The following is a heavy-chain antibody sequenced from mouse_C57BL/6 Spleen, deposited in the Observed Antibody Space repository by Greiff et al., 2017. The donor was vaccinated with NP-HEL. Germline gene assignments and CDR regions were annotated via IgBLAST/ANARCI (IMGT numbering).Heavy chain of an antibody. D-gene: IGHD2-2*01. V-gene: IGHV5-12*01. CDR3: ARSGGYDFYAMDY. J-gene: IGHJ4*01. CDR1: GFTFSDYY. Sequence: EVQGVESGGGLVQPGGSLKLSCAASGFTFSDYYMYWVRQTPEKRLEWVAYISNGGGSTYYPDTVKGRFTISRDNAKNTLYLQMSRLKSEDTAMYYCARSGGYDFYAMDYWGQGTSVTVSS. CDR2: ISNGGGST.